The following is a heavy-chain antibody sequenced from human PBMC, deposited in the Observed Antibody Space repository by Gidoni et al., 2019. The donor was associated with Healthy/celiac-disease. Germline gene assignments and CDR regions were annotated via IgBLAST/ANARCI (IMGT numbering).Heavy chain of an antibody. Sequence: EVQLVESGGGLVQPGRSLRLSCTASGFTFGAYAMSWVRPAPGKGWEWVGFIRSKAYGGTTEYAASVKGRFTISRDDSKSIAYLQMNSLKTEDTAVYYCTRDPPGGIAVADDYWGQGTLVTVSS. CDR2: IRSKAYGGTT. CDR3: TRDPPGGIAVADDY. CDR1: GFTFGAYA. V-gene: IGHV3-49*04. D-gene: IGHD6-19*01. J-gene: IGHJ4*02.